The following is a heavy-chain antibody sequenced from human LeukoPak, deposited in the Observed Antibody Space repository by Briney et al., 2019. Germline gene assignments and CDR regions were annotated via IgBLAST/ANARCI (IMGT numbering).Heavy chain of an antibody. D-gene: IGHD3-22*01. J-gene: IGHJ6*03. Sequence: PSETLSLTCAVYGGSFSGYYWNWIRQPPGKGLEWIGYIYYSGSTYYNPSLRSRVTISVDTSKNQFSLKLSSVTAADTAVYYCARSSEGRYYYDSSGFSYYYYYMDVWGKGTTVTISS. CDR1: GGSFSGYY. V-gene: IGHV4-59*01. CDR3: ARSSEGRYYYDSSGFSYYYYYMDV. CDR2: IYYSGST.